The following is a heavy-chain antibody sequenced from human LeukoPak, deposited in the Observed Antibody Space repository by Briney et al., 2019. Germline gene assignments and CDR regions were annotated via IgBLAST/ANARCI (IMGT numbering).Heavy chain of an antibody. CDR2: MYWNDDK. CDR3: AHRPLYGDYADY. Sequence: SGPTVFNLTQTLTLSCTLSGFSLSTSGGGVGWIPQPPVKALEGLALMYWNDDKRYSPSLKSRLTITKDTSKNQVVLTMTNMDPVDTATYYCAHRPLYGDYADYWGQGTLVTVSS. J-gene: IGHJ4*02. CDR1: GFSLSTSGGG. D-gene: IGHD4-17*01. V-gene: IGHV2-5*01.